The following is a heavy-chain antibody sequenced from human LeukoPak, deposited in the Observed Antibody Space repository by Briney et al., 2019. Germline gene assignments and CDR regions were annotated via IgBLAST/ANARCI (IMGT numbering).Heavy chain of an antibody. CDR3: ARDRSSGGTYYFDY. D-gene: IGHD6-19*01. V-gene: IGHV3-7*01. Sequence: GGSLRLSCAASGFTLSNHWMIWVRQAPGKGLECVANIKQDGIEKYYLDSVKGRFTISRDNAKNSVYLQMNSLRVEDTAVYYCARDRSSGGTYYFDYWGQGTLVTVSS. CDR1: GFTLSNHW. CDR2: IKQDGIEK. J-gene: IGHJ4*02.